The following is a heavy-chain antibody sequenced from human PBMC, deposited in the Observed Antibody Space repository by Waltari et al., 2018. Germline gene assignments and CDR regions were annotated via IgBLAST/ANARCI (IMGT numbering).Heavy chain of an antibody. CDR3: ARDQGIAVGDI. V-gene: IGHV1-3*01. CDR2: INAGNGNK. J-gene: IGHJ3*02. D-gene: IGHD6-19*01. CDR1: GYTFTSYA. Sequence: QVQLVQSGAEVKKPGASVKVSCKASGYTFTSYAMHWVRQAPGQRLEWMGWINAGNGNKKYSQKLQGRGTITRDTSAGTAYMELSSLRSEDTAVYYCARDQGIAVGDIWGQGTMVTVSS.